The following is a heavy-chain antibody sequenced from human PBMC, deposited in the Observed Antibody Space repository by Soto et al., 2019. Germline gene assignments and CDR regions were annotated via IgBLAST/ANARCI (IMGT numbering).Heavy chain of an antibody. CDR3: ARDFIVATIRTPMDV. D-gene: IGHD5-12*01. CDR1: GFTFSSYS. Sequence: TGGSLRLSCAASGFTFSSYSMNWVRQAPGKGLEWVSYISSSSSTIYYADSVKGRFTISRDNAKNSLYLQMNSLRAEDTAMYYCARDFIVATIRTPMDVWGKGTTVTVSS. J-gene: IGHJ6*03. CDR2: ISSSSSTI. V-gene: IGHV3-48*01.